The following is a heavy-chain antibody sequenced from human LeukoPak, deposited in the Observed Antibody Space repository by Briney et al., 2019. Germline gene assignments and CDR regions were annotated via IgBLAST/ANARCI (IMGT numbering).Heavy chain of an antibody. CDR1: GFTFSSYA. CDR2: ISYDGSNK. J-gene: IGHJ4*02. CDR3: ARGYSFAYGY. V-gene: IGHV3-30-3*01. Sequence: PGGSLRLSCAASGFTFSSYAMHWVRQAPGKGLEWVAVISYDGSNKYYADSVKGRFTISRDNSKNTLYLQMNSLRAEDTAVYYCARGYSFAYGYWGQGTLATVSS. D-gene: IGHD5-18*01.